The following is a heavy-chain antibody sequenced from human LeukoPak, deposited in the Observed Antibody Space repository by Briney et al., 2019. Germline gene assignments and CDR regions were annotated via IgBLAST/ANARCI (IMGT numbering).Heavy chain of an antibody. CDR3: ARDGNSGYDLTYYYGMDV. J-gene: IGHJ6*02. CDR1: GFSFSSFA. V-gene: IGHV3-30-3*01. Sequence: GGSLRLSCAASGFSFSSFAMHWVRQAPGMGLEWVAVTPYDGNNKYYSDSVKGRFTISRDNSKNTLYLQMNSLRAEDTALYYCARDGNSGYDLTYYYGMDVWGQGTTVTVSS. D-gene: IGHD5-12*01. CDR2: TPYDGNNK.